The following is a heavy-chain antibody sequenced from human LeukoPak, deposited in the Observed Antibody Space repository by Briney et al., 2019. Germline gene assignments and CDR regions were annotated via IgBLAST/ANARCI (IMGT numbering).Heavy chain of an antibody. Sequence: PSETLSLTCAVSGGSISSNSYYWGWIRQPPGKGLEWIGSIYYSGSTYYNPSLKSRVTISVDTSKNQFSLKLSSVTAADTAVYYCASLQGGLLWFGELLSGTPGGWGQGTLVTVSS. CDR1: GGSISSNSYY. CDR2: IYYSGST. CDR3: ASLQGGLLWFGELLSGTPGG. D-gene: IGHD3-10*01. V-gene: IGHV4-39*07. J-gene: IGHJ4*02.